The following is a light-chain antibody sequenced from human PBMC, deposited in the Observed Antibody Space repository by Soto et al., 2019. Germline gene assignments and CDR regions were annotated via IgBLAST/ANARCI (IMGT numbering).Light chain of an antibody. CDR2: AAS. CDR3: QQAATFPLI. CDR1: QGITSW. Sequence: DIPMTQSPSSVSAFVGDSVTITCRASQGITSWLAWYQQKPVKAPELLIYAASSLQSGVPSRFSGSGSGTDFTLTISSLQPEDSATYYCQQAATFPLIFGGGTKVEIK. V-gene: IGKV1-12*01. J-gene: IGKJ4*01.